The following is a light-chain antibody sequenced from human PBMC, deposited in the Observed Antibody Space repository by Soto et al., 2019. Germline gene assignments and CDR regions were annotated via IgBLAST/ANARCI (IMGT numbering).Light chain of an antibody. CDR3: QLFGRSVT. V-gene: IGKV3-20*01. CDR1: QLVVTDY. J-gene: IGKJ3*01. Sequence: DIVLTQSPGTLSLSPGERATLSCRASQLVVTDYLHWYQQKPGQAPRLLIYGALKRATGIPDRFSGSGSGTDFTLTISRLEPEDCAVYYCQLFGRSVTFGPGTKLDIK. CDR2: GAL.